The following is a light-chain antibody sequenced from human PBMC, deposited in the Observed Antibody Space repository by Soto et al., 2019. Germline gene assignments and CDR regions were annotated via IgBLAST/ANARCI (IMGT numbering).Light chain of an antibody. Sequence: QSVLTQPASVSGAPGQSITISSTGTSSDVGGYNSVSWYQHHPGKAPKLMIYNVSNRPSGVSSRFSGSKSGNTASLTISGLQAEDEADYYCSSYTTSSTYVFATGTKVTVL. J-gene: IGLJ1*01. CDR2: NVS. CDR3: SSYTTSSTYV. CDR1: SSDVGGYNS. V-gene: IGLV2-14*03.